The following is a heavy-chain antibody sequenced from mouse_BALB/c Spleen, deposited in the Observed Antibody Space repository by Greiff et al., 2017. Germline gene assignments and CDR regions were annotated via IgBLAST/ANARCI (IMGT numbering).Heavy chain of an antibody. CDR2: IYPSDSYT. Sequence: QVHVKQPGAELVRPGASVKLSCKASGYTFTSYWINWVKQRPGQGLEWIGNIYPSDSYTNYNQKFKDKATLTVDKSSSTAYMQLSSPTSEDSAVYYCTRGGYGSSRYWYFDVWGAGTTVTVSS. J-gene: IGHJ1*01. CDR3: TRGGYGSSRYWYFDV. D-gene: IGHD1-1*01. V-gene: IGHV1-69*02. CDR1: GYTFTSYW.